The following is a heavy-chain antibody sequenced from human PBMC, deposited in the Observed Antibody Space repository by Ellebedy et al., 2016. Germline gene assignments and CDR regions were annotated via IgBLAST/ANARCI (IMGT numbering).Heavy chain of an antibody. J-gene: IGHJ4*02. D-gene: IGHD2-2*01. CDR2: ISAYNGNT. V-gene: IGHV1-18*01. Sequence: ASVKVSXXASGSTFTSYSISWVRQAPGQGLEWMGWISAYNGNTNYAPKLQGRVTMTADESTKTAYMELSSLRSEDTAVYYCARDRYQVAHHFFDYWGQGTLVTVSS. CDR1: GSTFTSYS. CDR3: ARDRYQVAHHFFDY.